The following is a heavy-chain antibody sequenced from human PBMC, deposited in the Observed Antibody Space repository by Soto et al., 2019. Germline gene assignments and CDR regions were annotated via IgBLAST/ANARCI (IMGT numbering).Heavy chain of an antibody. CDR1: GFTFGTYV. CDR2: IWYDGSNK. J-gene: IGHJ4*02. CDR3: ARTQDYSDPCFDY. D-gene: IGHD4-17*01. V-gene: IGHV3-33*01. Sequence: QVQLVESGGGVVQPGRSLRLSCAASGFTFGTYVMHWVRQAPGKGLDWVAIIWYDGSNKYYADSVKGRFTISRDNSKNMLYPQINSLRAEDTAVYYCARTQDYSDPCFDYWGQGTLVTVSS.